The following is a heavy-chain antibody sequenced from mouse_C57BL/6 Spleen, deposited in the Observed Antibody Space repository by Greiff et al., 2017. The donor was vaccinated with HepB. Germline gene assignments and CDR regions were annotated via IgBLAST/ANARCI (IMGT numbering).Heavy chain of an antibody. CDR3: ASAYDYDGAWFAY. D-gene: IGHD2-4*01. CDR1: GYSITSGYY. Sequence: DVKLQESGPGLVKPSQSLSLTCSVTGYSITSGYYWNWIRQFPGNKLEWMGYISYDGSNNYNPSLKNRISITRDTSKNQFFLKLNSVTTEDTATYYCASAYDYDGAWFAYWGQGTLVTVSA. J-gene: IGHJ3*01. CDR2: ISYDGSN. V-gene: IGHV3-6*01.